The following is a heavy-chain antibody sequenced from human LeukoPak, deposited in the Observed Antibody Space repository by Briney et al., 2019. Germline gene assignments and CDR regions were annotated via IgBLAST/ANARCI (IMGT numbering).Heavy chain of an antibody. Sequence: TGGSLRLSCAASGFTFSSYAMHWVRQAPGKGLEWVAVISYDGSNKYYADSVKGRFTISRDNSKNTLYLQMNSLRAEDTAVYYCARESDGYCSGGSCFDGRDYYYYYGMDVWGQGTTVTVSS. D-gene: IGHD2-15*01. CDR1: GFTFSSYA. V-gene: IGHV3-30-3*01. CDR2: ISYDGSNK. CDR3: ARESDGYCSGGSCFDGRDYYYYYGMDV. J-gene: IGHJ6*02.